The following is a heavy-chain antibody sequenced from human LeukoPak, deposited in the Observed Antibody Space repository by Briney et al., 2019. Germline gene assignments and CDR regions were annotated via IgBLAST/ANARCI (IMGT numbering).Heavy chain of an antibody. D-gene: IGHD3-10*01. Sequence: ASVKVSCKASGYTFTSYGISWVRQAPGQGLEWMGWISAYNGNTNYAQKLQGRVTMTTDTSTSTAYMELRSLRSDDTAVYYCARDWTIEGNGSGSYIYYYYGMDVWGQGTTVTVSS. CDR2: ISAYNGNT. CDR3: ARDWTIEGNGSGSYIYYYYGMDV. J-gene: IGHJ6*02. V-gene: IGHV1-18*01. CDR1: GYTFTSYG.